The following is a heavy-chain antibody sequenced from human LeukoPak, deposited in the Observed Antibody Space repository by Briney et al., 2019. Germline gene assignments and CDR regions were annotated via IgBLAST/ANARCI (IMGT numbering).Heavy chain of an antibody. Sequence: GASVKVSCKASGYTFASYGISWVRLAPGQGLEWMGWISGYDYKTNYAQKFQGRVTMTTDTSTNTAYMELRTLRSDDTAVYYCARDFSKARVDCFDPWGQGTLVTVSS. V-gene: IGHV1-18*01. CDR3: ARDFSKARVDCFDP. D-gene: IGHD3-3*02. CDR1: GYTFASYG. CDR2: ISGYDYKT. J-gene: IGHJ5*02.